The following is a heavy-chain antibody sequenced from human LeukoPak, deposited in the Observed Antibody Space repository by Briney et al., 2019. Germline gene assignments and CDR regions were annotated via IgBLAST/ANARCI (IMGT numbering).Heavy chain of an antibody. CDR1: GFTFSNAW. CDR3: ARDRDIVVVPAAAFDY. J-gene: IGHJ4*02. D-gene: IGHD2-2*01. Sequence: GGSLRLSCAASGFTFSNAWMSWVRQAPGKGLEWVSNIKQDGSEKYYVDSVKGRFTISRDNAKNSLYLQMNSLRAEDTAVYYCARDRDIVVVPAAAFDYWGQGTLVTVSS. V-gene: IGHV3-7*01. CDR2: IKQDGSEK.